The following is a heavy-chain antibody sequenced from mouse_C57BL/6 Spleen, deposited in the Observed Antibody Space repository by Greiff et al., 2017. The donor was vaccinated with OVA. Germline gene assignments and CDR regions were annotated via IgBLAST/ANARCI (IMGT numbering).Heavy chain of an antibody. CDR2: IYPGSGNT. CDR1: GYSFTSYY. D-gene: IGHD3-2*02. CDR3: AREEGDSSGYVGAMDY. V-gene: IGHV1-66*01. Sequence: VQLQQSGPELVKPGASVKISCKASGYSFTSYYIHWVKQRPGQGLEWIGWIYPGSGNTEYNEKFKGKATLTADTSSSTAYMQLSSLTSEDSAVYYCAREEGDSSGYVGAMDYWGQGTSVTVSS. J-gene: IGHJ4*01.